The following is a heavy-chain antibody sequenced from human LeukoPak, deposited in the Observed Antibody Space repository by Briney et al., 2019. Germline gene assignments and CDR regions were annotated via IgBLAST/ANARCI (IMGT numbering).Heavy chain of an antibody. CDR3: ARGAYGSGSSYNSYGMDV. Sequence: GESLMISCEGSGYSFGNRWVGWVLQMPGKGLVWMGFIYPYDSDTIYKPSFEGQVTISADTSISTASLQWSSLKASDTAMYCCARGAYGSGSSYNSYGMDVWGQGTTVTVSS. J-gene: IGHJ6*02. D-gene: IGHD3-10*01. CDR1: GYSFGNRW. CDR2: IYPYDSDT. V-gene: IGHV5-51*01.